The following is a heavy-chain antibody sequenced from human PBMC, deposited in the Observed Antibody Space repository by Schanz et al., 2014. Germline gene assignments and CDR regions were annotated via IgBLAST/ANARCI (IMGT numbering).Heavy chain of an antibody. J-gene: IGHJ4*02. CDR2: IWYDGSNK. CDR3: ARLDPYCRSGTYTRAFDF. D-gene: IGHD2-2*01. V-gene: IGHV3-33*08. CDR1: GFTLSSYG. Sequence: QVRLVESGGGVVQPGRSLRLSCAASGFTLSSYGMHWVRQAPGKGLEWVAVIWYDGSNKYYADSVKGLFTISRDNSKTSLLRQMNRMRAENTVLYCCARLDPYCRSGTYTRAFDFWGQGTLVTGSS.